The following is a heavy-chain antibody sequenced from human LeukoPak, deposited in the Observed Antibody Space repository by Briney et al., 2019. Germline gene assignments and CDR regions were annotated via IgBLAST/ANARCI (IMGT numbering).Heavy chain of an antibody. CDR2: INPSGGST. V-gene: IGHV1-46*01. D-gene: IGHD3-22*01. CDR1: GYTFTSYY. J-gene: IGHJ4*02. CDR3: ARVDSHHSTRGYYY. Sequence: ASVTVSFKASGYTFTSYYMHWVRQAPGQGLEWMGIINPSGGSTSYAQKFQGRVTMTTDTSTSTAYMELRSLRSDDTAVYYCARVDSHHSTRGYYYWGQGTLVTVSS.